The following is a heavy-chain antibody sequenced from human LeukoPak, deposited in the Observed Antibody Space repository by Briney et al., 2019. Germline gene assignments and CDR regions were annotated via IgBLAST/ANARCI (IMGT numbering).Heavy chain of an antibody. Sequence: PGGSLRLSCAASGFTFSSYGMSWVRQAPGKGLEWVSAISGSGGSTYYADSVKGRFTISRDNSKNTLYLQMNSLRAEDTAVYYFAKVTHYDILPGYMDVWGKGTTVTISS. CDR2: ISGSGGST. CDR3: AKVTHYDILPGYMDV. CDR1: GFTFSSYG. D-gene: IGHD3-9*01. V-gene: IGHV3-23*01. J-gene: IGHJ6*03.